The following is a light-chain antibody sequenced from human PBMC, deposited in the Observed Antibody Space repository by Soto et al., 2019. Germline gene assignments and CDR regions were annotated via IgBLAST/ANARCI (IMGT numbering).Light chain of an antibody. Sequence: DIQMTQTPSSLSASVGDRVTITCRASQGIKDSLAWYQHKPGTTPNLLIYGATTLQSGVPSRFSGSASGTDFTLTISSRQPEDVATYYCQKYDSAPWTFGQGTKVEI. CDR1: QGIKDS. CDR2: GAT. CDR3: QKYDSAPWT. J-gene: IGKJ1*01. V-gene: IGKV1-27*01.